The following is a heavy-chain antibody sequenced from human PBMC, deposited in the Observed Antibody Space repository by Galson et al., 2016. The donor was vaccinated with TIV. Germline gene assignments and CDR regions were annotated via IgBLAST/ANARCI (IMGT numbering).Heavy chain of an antibody. V-gene: IGHV1-69*05. CDR3: ARVPPIYDYYMDV. CDR2: IIPLFGTV. Sequence: SVKVSCKASGDIFRSYGISWVRQAPGQGLEWMGAIIPLFGTVKYEQTFQGRLTITTDESTGTVYMELSSLTSEDTAIYYCARVPPIYDYYMDVWGKGTTVTVSS. CDR1: GDIFRSYG. J-gene: IGHJ6*03.